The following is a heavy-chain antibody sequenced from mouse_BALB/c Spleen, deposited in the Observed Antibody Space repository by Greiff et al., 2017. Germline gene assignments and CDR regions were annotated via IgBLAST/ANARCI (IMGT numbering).Heavy chain of an antibody. CDR1: GYSITSDYA. CDR3: ARSFYDYEYYYAMDY. J-gene: IGHJ4*01. D-gene: IGHD2-4*01. Sequence: EVHLVESGPGLVKPSQSLSLTCTVTGYSITSDYAWNWIRQFPGNKLEWMGYISYSGSTSYNPSLKSRISITRDTSKNQFFLQLNSVTTEDTATYYCARSFYDYEYYYAMDYWGQGTSVTVSS. V-gene: IGHV3-2*02. CDR2: ISYSGST.